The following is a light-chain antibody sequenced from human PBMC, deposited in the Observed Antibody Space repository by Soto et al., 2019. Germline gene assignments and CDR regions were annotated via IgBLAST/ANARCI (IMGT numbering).Light chain of an antibody. CDR2: VAS. CDR1: QSVSSN. Sequence: EIVMTQSPATLSVSPGERATLSCRPSQSVSSNLAWYQQKPGQPPKLLLYVASTRATGIPARFSGSGSGTEFTLTISSLQSEDFAVYYWQQYNVWPLTVGGGTKVEFK. CDR3: QQYNVWPLT. J-gene: IGKJ4*01. V-gene: IGKV3-15*01.